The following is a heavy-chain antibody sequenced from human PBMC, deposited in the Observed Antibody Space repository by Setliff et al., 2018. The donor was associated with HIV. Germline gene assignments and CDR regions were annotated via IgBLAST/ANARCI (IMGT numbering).Heavy chain of an antibody. J-gene: IGHJ4*02. CDR3: AKDDPLFDY. V-gene: IGHV3-30*02. CDR2: IRFDGSDK. Sequence: GGSLRLSCAASGFTFSSYSMHWLRQAPGKGLEWVTFIRFDGSDKYYADSVKGRFTISRDNSKNTLYLQMDSLRPEDTAVYYCAKDDPLFDYWGQGALVTVSS. CDR1: GFTFSSYS.